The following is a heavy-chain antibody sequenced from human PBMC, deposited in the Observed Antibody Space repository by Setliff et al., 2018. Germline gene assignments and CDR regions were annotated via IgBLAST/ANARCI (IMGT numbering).Heavy chain of an antibody. CDR2: FDPEDEET. D-gene: IGHD6-19*01. CDR3: AFNSGWYGYYFDY. CDR1: GYTLTELS. V-gene: IGHV1-24*01. Sequence: ASVKVSCKVSGYTLTELSMHWVRQAPGKGLEWMGGFDPEDEETVYAQKFQGRVTMTEDTSTDTAYMELSSLRSEDTAVYYCAFNSGWYGYYFDYWGQGTLVTVSS. J-gene: IGHJ4*02.